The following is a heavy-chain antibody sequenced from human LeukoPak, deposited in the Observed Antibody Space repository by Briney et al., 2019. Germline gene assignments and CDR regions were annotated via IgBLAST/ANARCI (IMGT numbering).Heavy chain of an antibody. V-gene: IGHV6-1*01. CDR1: GDSVSSNSAA. J-gene: IGHJ5*02. Sequence: SQTLSLTCAISGDSVSSNSAAWNWIRQSSSRGLVWLGRAYYRSMWYKEYAVSVKSRITINPDTSNNQVSLHLKSVTPEDTAVYYCTRNTWHYDWFDPWGQGTLVTVSS. CDR2: AYYRSMWYK. CDR3: TRNTWHYDWFDP. D-gene: IGHD1-7*01.